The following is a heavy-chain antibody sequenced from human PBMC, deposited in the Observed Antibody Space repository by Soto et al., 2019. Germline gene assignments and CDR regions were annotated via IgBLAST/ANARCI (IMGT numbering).Heavy chain of an antibody. CDR2: ISAYNGNT. Sequence: QVQLVQSGAEVKKPGASVKVSCKASGYTFTSYGISWVRQAPGQGLEWMGWISAYNGNTNYAQKLQGRVTMTTDTSTSTVYMDLRSLRSDDPAVYYCARDPTVTTYYYYGMDVWGQGTTVTVSS. V-gene: IGHV1-18*01. CDR1: GYTFTSYG. D-gene: IGHD4-17*01. CDR3: ARDPTVTTYYYYGMDV. J-gene: IGHJ6*02.